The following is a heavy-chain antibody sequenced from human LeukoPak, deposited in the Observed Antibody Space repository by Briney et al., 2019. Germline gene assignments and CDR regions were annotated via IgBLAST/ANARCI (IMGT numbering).Heavy chain of an antibody. Sequence: GGSLRLSCAASGFTFSDYYMSWIRQAPGKGLEWVSYISSSGSTIYYADSVKGRFTISRGNAKNSLYLQMNSLRAEDTAVYYCARVGSWIFDRYFDYWGQGTLVTVSS. CDR2: ISSSGSTI. D-gene: IGHD6-13*01. CDR3: ARVGSWIFDRYFDY. V-gene: IGHV3-11*01. CDR1: GFTFSDYY. J-gene: IGHJ4*02.